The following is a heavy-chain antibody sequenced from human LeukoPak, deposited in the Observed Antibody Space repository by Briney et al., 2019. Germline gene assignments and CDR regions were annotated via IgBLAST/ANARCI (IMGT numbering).Heavy chain of an antibody. Sequence: GGSLRLFCAASGFTFKNYEMNWVRQTPGKGLEWVSYISSSGSPIYYADSVKGRFIISRDNAKNSLYLQMNSLRAEDTAVYYCARGPSVGSGWSPDYWGQGTLVTVSS. V-gene: IGHV3-48*03. CDR1: GFTFKNYE. D-gene: IGHD6-19*01. CDR2: ISSSGSPI. J-gene: IGHJ4*02. CDR3: ARGPSVGSGWSPDY.